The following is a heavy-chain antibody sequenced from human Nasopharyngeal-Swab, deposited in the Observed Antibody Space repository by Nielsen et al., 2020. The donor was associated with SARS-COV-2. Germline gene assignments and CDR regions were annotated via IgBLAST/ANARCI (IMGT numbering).Heavy chain of an antibody. D-gene: IGHD6-19*01. CDR3: ARSTSSIAVAVNFDY. Sequence: SGPTLVKPTQTLTLTCTFSGFSLSTSGMCVSWIRQPPGKALEWLALIDWDDDKYYSTSLKTRFTISKDTSKNQVVLTMTNMDPVDTATYYCARSTSSIAVAVNFDYWGQGTLVTVSS. J-gene: IGHJ4*02. V-gene: IGHV2-70*01. CDR2: IDWDDDK. CDR1: GFSLSTSGMC.